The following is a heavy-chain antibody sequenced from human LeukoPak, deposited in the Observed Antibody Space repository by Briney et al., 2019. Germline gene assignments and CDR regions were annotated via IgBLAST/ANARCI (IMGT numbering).Heavy chain of an antibody. CDR1: GGSISSSTYY. CDR3: ARHGPDCSGGSCYSLIDY. Sequence: SEALSLTCTVSGGSISSSTYYWGWIRQPPGKGLEWIGYIYYSGSTNYNPSLKSRVTISVDTSKNRFSLKLSSVTAADTAVYYCARHGPDCSGGSCYSLIDYWGQGTLVTVSS. J-gene: IGHJ4*02. D-gene: IGHD2-15*01. V-gene: IGHV4-61*05. CDR2: IYYSGST.